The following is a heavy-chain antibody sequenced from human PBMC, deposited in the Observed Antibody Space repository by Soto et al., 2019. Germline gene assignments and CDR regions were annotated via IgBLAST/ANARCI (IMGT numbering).Heavy chain of an antibody. J-gene: IGHJ6*03. CDR2: IYYSGST. V-gene: IGHV4-31*03. CDR3: ARGPVEWLLVPNYYYYMDV. Sequence: TLSLTCTVSGGSISSGGYYWSWIRQHPGKGLEWIGYIYYSGSTYYNPSLKSRVTISVDTSKNQFSLKLSSVTAADTAVYYCARGPVEWLLVPNYYYYMDVWGKGTTVTVPS. D-gene: IGHD3-3*01. CDR1: GGSISSGGYY.